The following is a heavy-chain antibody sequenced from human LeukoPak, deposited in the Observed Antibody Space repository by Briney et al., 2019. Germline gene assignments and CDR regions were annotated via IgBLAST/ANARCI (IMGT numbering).Heavy chain of an antibody. Sequence: SETLSLTCTVSGGAISSGGYYWSWNRPHPGKGLEWIGHIYYRDSTYYNPSLKSRVTISTDTSKYQFSLDLSFVTVADTAVYYCARDNYYDTSAYALHFWGQGTMVTVSS. CDR1: GGAISSGGYY. D-gene: IGHD3-22*01. CDR2: IYYRDST. V-gene: IGHV4-31*03. J-gene: IGHJ3*01. CDR3: ARDNYYDTSAYALHF.